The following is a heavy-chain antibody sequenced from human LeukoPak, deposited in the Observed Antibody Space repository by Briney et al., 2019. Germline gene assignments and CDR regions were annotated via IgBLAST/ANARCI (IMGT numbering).Heavy chain of an antibody. D-gene: IGHD3-22*01. Sequence: ASVKVSCKASGYTFTSYYMHWVRQAPGQGLEWMGIINPSGGSTSYAQKFQGRVTMTRDTSTSTVYMELSSLRSEDTAVYYCARAGRYDSSGYYYYHYGMDVWGQGTTVTVSS. V-gene: IGHV1-46*01. CDR2: INPSGGST. CDR1: GYTFTSYY. CDR3: ARAGRYDSSGYYYYHYGMDV. J-gene: IGHJ6*02.